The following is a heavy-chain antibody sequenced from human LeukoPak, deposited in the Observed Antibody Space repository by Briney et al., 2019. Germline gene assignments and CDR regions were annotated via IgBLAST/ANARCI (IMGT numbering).Heavy chain of an antibody. Sequence: PSETLSLTCAVSGGSISSSNWWSWVRQPPGKGLEWIGYIYYSGSTYYNPSLKSRVTISVDTSKNQFSLKLSSVTAADTAVYYCARDMEFYDHAFDIWGQGTMVTVSS. D-gene: IGHD2/OR15-2a*01. CDR1: GGSISSSNW. CDR2: IYYSGST. J-gene: IGHJ3*02. CDR3: ARDMEFYDHAFDI. V-gene: IGHV4-30-4*01.